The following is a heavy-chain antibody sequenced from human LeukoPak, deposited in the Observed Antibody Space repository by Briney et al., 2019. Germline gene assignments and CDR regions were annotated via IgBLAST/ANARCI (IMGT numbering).Heavy chain of an antibody. D-gene: IGHD4-17*01. V-gene: IGHV3-30*04. CDR1: GFTFSSYA. CDR3: ARDTGH. J-gene: IGHJ4*02. Sequence: GGSLRLSCAASGFTFSSYAMHWVRQAPGKGLEWVAVISYDGSNKYYADSVKGRFTISRDNSKNTLYLQMNSLRAEDTAVYYCARDTGHWGQGTLVTVSS. CDR2: ISYDGSNK.